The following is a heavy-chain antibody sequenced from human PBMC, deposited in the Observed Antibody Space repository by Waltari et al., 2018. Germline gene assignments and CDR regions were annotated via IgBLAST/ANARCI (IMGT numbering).Heavy chain of an antibody. D-gene: IGHD2-21*02. J-gene: IGHJ6*02. Sequence: QVQLVESGGGVVQPGRSLRLSCAASGFTFSSYAMHWVRQAPGKGLEWVAVISYDGSNKYYADSVKGRFTISRDNSKNTLYLQMNSLRAEDTAVYYCASLSGKGDLPGVWGQGTTVTVSS. V-gene: IGHV3-30-3*01. CDR1: GFTFSSYA. CDR3: ASLSGKGDLPGV. CDR2: ISYDGSNK.